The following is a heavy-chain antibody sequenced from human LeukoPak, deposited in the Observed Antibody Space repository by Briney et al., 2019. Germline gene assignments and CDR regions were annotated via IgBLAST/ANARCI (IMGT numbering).Heavy chain of an antibody. CDR1: GFTFSSYA. CDR3: ARVGYSYGYSIDY. CDR2: ISSNGGST. Sequence: GGSLRLSCAAPGFTFSSYAMHWVRQTPGKGLEYVSAISSNGGSTYYANSVKGRFTISRDNSKNTLYLQMGSLRAEDMAVYYCARVGYSYGYSIDYWGQGTLVTVSS. D-gene: IGHD5-18*01. J-gene: IGHJ4*02. V-gene: IGHV3-64*01.